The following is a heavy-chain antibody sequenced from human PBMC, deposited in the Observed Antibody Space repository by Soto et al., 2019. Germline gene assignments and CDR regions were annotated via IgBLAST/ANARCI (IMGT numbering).Heavy chain of an antibody. Sequence: SESMSLTCAVSGDSISSSYCMGIRQPPGKGLESIGYIYYSGSTNYNPSLKSRVTTSVDTSKNQFSLKLSSVTAADTAVYYCERHGYSYGPPDYWGQGNLVTVSS. J-gene: IGHJ4*02. D-gene: IGHD5-18*01. CDR3: ERHGYSYGPPDY. CDR2: IYYSGST. V-gene: IGHV4-59*08. CDR1: GDSISSSY.